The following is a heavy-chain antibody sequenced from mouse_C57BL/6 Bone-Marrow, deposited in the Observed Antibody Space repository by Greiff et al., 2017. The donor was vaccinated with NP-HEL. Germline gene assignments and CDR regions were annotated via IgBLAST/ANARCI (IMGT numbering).Heavy chain of an antibody. CDR1: GYTFTSYW. V-gene: IGHV1-74*01. D-gene: IGHD1-1*01. Sequence: QVQLKQPGAELVKPGASVKVSCKASGYTFTSYWMHWVKQRPGQGLEWIGRIHPSDSDTNYNQKFKGKATLTVDKSSSTAYMQLSSLTSEDSAVYYCAIDRGLRQYFDYWGQGTTLTVSS. CDR2: IHPSDSDT. CDR3: AIDRGLRQYFDY. J-gene: IGHJ2*01.